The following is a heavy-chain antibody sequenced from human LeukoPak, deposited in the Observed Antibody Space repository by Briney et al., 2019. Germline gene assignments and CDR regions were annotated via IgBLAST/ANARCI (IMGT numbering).Heavy chain of an antibody. J-gene: IGHJ3*02. CDR1: GLTVSGNY. V-gene: IGHV3-23*01. D-gene: IGHD4-17*01. Sequence: GGSLRLSCAASGLTVSGNYMSWVRQAPGKGLEWVSSISGSGGSTQYADSVQGRFAISRDNSKSTLYLQMNSLRVEDTAMYFCARDPNGDYIGTFDMWGRGTMVSVSS. CDR3: ARDPNGDYIGTFDM. CDR2: ISGSGGST.